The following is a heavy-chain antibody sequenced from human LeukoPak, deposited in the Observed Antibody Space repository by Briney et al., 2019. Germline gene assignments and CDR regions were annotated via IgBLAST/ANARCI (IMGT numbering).Heavy chain of an antibody. Sequence: GALRLSCAASGFTLSSYAMSWVRQAPGKGMEWVSAISGSGGSTYYADSVKGRFTISRDNSKNTLYLQMNSLRAEDTAVYYCARDAGDLRSFWGQGTLVTVSS. V-gene: IGHV3-23*01. CDR3: ARDAGDLRSF. D-gene: IGHD2-21*01. CDR1: GFTLSSYA. J-gene: IGHJ4*02. CDR2: ISGSGGST.